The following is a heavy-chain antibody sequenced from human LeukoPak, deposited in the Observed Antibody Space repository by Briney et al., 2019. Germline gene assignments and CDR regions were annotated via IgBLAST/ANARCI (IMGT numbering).Heavy chain of an antibody. V-gene: IGHV3-33*08. Sequence: PGGSLRLSCAASGFTFSSYGMHWVRQAPGKGLEWVAVIWHDGRYKYYADSVKGRFTISRDNSKNTLYVQMNSLRAEDTAVYYCARDGVTDYGLGYYGMDVWGQGTTVTVS. CDR1: GFTFSSYG. CDR2: IWHDGRYK. CDR3: ARDGVTDYGLGYYGMDV. D-gene: IGHD4-17*01. J-gene: IGHJ6*02.